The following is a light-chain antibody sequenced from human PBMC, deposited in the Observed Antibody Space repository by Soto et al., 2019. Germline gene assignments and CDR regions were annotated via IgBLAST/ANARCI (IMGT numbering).Light chain of an antibody. CDR1: QTISTS. J-gene: IGKJ5*01. CDR2: ASS. CDR3: QQNYGTPLT. V-gene: IGKV1-39*01. Sequence: DIQMTQSPSSLSSSVGDRVTITCRASQTISTSLNWYQQRPGKAPNLLIHASSSMQSGVPPRFSGGGSGTDFTLTISSLQPEDFATYYCQQNYGTPLTFGQGTRLDIK.